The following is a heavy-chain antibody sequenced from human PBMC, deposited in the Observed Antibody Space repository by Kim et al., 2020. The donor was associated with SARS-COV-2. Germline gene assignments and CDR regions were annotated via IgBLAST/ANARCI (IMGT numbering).Heavy chain of an antibody. V-gene: IGHV3-30*18. CDR1: GCIFSSYD. Sequence: GGSLRLSCAASGCIFSSYDMHWSRQAPGKGLEWVAIISYDGSEKNEIDSVKGRCNISRDNYRDKSEQTINLQRNSVRAEDTAAKYCAKQRRDEVFEYWG. CDR2: ISYDGSEK. CDR3: AKQRRDEVFEY. J-gene: IGHJ1*01.